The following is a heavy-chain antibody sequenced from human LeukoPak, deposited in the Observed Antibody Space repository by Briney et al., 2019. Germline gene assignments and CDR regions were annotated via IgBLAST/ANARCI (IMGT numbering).Heavy chain of an antibody. CDR2: IYSGGST. J-gene: IGHJ3*02. Sequence: GGSLRLSCAASGFTVSNNYMSWVRQAPGKGLEWVSVIYSGGSTYYADSVKGRFTISRDNSKNTLYLQVNSLRAEDTAVYYCAREGIAVAGAFDIWGQGTMVTVSS. V-gene: IGHV3-53*01. CDR1: GFTVSNNY. D-gene: IGHD6-19*01. CDR3: AREGIAVAGAFDI.